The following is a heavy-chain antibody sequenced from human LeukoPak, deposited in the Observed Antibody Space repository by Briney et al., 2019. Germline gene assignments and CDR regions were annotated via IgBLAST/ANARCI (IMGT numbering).Heavy chain of an antibody. D-gene: IGHD5-24*01. J-gene: IGHJ4*02. CDR1: GFSFSDTW. CDR3: AKDGRDGYNSIDY. V-gene: IGHV3-74*01. Sequence: GGSLRLSCAASGFSFSDTWMHWVRQAPGKGLVWVSRIRSDGSDTRYAESVKGRFTISRDNSKNTLYLQMNSLRAEDTAVYYCAKDGRDGYNSIDYWGQGTLVTVSS. CDR2: IRSDGSDT.